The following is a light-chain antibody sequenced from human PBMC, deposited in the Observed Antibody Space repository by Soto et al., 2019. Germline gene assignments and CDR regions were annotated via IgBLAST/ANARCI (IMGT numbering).Light chain of an antibody. Sequence: QSVLTQPASVSGSPGQSITISCTGTTSDVGGYNFVSWYQLHPGKAPKLMIFEVSNWPSGVSNRFSGSKSGNTASLTISGLQAEDEADYYCSSYTSSGTRVFGTGTKVTVL. J-gene: IGLJ1*01. CDR1: TSDVGGYNF. CDR2: EVS. V-gene: IGLV2-14*01. CDR3: SSYTSSGTRV.